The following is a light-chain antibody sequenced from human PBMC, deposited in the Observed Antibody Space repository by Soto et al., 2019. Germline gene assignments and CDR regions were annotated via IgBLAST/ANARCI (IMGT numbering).Light chain of an antibody. Sequence: QSVLTQPPSASGTPGQRVTISCSGSSSNIGSNYVYWYQQLPGTAPKVLMYRNDQRPSGVTARFSGSKSGTSASLAISGLRSEDEADYFCAAWDDSLGGHVVFGGGTKLTVL. CDR1: SSNIGSNY. CDR2: RND. V-gene: IGLV1-47*01. J-gene: IGLJ2*01. CDR3: AAWDDSLGGHVV.